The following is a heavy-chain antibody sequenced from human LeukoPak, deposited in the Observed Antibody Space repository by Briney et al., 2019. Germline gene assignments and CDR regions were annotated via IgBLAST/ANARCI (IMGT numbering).Heavy chain of an antibody. Sequence: GGSLRLSCAASGFTFSSYWMTWVRQAPGKGLEWVANINRDASEKYYVDSVKGRFTISRDNSKNTLYLQMNSLRAEDTAVYYCARDYWELLSGVYYYYMDVWGKGTTVTVSS. CDR2: INRDASEK. D-gene: IGHD1-26*01. V-gene: IGHV3-7*01. J-gene: IGHJ6*03. CDR1: GFTFSSYW. CDR3: ARDYWELLSGVYYYYMDV.